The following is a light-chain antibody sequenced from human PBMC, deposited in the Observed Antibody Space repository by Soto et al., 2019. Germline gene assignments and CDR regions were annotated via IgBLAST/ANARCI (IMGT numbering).Light chain of an antibody. Sequence: QLVLTQPPSLSGAPGQRVTISCTGSSSNIGAGYDVHWYQQLPGTAPKLLIYDNNNRPSGVPDRFSGSKSGTSASLAITGLQAEDAADYYCQSFDSSLSSYVFGAGTKLTVL. J-gene: IGLJ1*01. CDR3: QSFDSSLSSYV. V-gene: IGLV1-40*01. CDR2: DNN. CDR1: SSNIGAGYD.